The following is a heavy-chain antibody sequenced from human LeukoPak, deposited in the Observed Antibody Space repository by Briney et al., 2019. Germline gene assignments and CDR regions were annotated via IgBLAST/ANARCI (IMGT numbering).Heavy chain of an antibody. CDR2: IYGGGST. D-gene: IGHD6-13*01. CDR3: AREGIAAAVFDY. CDR1: GFTVSSNY. J-gene: IGHJ4*02. V-gene: IGHV3-53*01. Sequence: GGSLRLSCAASGFTVSSNYMSWVRQAPGKGLEWVSVIYGGGSTYYADSVKGRFTISRDNSKNTLYLQMNSLRAEDTAVYYCAREGIAAAVFDYWGQGTLVTVSS.